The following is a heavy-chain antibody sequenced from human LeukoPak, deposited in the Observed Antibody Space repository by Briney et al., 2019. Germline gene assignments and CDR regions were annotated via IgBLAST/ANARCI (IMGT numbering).Heavy chain of an antibody. J-gene: IGHJ5*02. CDR3: VRERPVTTNWFDP. CDR1: GGSISSGSYY. V-gene: IGHV4-61*02. Sequence: PSQALSLTCTVSGGSISSGSYYWSWIRQPAGKGLEWIGRIYTSGSTNYNPSLKSRVTISVDTSKNQFSLKLSSVTAADTAVYYCVRERPVTTNWFDPWGQGTLVTVSS. CDR2: IYTSGST. D-gene: IGHD4-11*01.